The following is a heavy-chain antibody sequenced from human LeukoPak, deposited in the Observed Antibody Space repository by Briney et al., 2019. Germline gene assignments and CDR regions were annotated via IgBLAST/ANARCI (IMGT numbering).Heavy chain of an antibody. CDR1: GGSISSGGYY. Sequence: SSQTLSLTCTVSGGSISSGGYYWSWIRQHPGKGLEWIGYIYYSGSTYYNPSLKSRVTISVDTSKNQFSLKLSSVTAADTAVYYCARVDTYYYDSSGHGEVFNYWGQGTLVTVSS. V-gene: IGHV4-31*03. J-gene: IGHJ4*02. CDR3: ARVDTYYYDSSGHGEVFNY. CDR2: IYYSGST. D-gene: IGHD3-22*01.